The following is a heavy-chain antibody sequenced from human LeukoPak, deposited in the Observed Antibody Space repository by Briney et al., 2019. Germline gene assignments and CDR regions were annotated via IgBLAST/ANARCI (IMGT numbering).Heavy chain of an antibody. D-gene: IGHD6-19*01. CDR3: ARGRSSGRYIDY. V-gene: IGHV4-34*01. Sequence: SETLSLTCAVYGGSFSGYYWSWIRQPSGKGLEWIGEINHSGSTNYNPSLKSRVTISVDTSKNQFSLKLSSVTAADTAVYYCARGRSSGRYIDYWGQGTLVTVSS. CDR1: GGSFSGYY. J-gene: IGHJ4*02. CDR2: INHSGST.